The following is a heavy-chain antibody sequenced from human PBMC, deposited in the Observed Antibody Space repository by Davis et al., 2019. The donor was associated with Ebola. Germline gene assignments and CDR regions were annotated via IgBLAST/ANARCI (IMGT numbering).Heavy chain of an antibody. J-gene: IGHJ4*02. Sequence: GESLKISCAASGFTFSSYAMHWVRQAPGKGLEWVAVISYDGSNKYYADSVKGRFTISRDISKNTLYLQMNSLRAEDTAVYYCAREGDEYSSSFFDFWGQGTLVTVSS. CDR2: ISYDGSNK. CDR1: GFTFSSYA. V-gene: IGHV3-30*04. CDR3: AREGDEYSSSFFDF. D-gene: IGHD6-6*01.